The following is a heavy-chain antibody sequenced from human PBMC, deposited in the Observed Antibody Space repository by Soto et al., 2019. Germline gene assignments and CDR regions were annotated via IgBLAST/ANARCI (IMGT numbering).Heavy chain of an antibody. V-gene: IGHV4-31*03. CDR2: IYYSGST. Sequence: TLSLTCTVSGGSISSGGYYWSWIRQQPGKGLERIGYIYYSGSTYYNPSLKSRVTISVDTSKNHFSLKLSSVTAADTAVYYFARQSGLRFLEWLFGNFDYWGQGTLVTVSS. CDR3: ARQSGLRFLEWLFGNFDY. J-gene: IGHJ4*02. D-gene: IGHD3-3*01. CDR1: GGSISSGGYY.